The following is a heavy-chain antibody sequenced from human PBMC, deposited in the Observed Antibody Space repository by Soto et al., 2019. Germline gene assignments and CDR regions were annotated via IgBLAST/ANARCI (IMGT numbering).Heavy chain of an antibody. Sequence: QLQLQESGPGLVKPSETLSLTCTVSGGSISSSSYYWGWIRQPPGKGLEWIGSIYYSGSTYYNPTRKSRVTISVDTAKNQFPLKRSSVNAADTAVYYCARRRVDKWVLGGAHFDYWVQGTLVTVSS. CDR1: GGSISSSSYY. CDR3: ARRRVDKWVLGGAHFDY. J-gene: IGHJ4*02. D-gene: IGHD1-26*01. V-gene: IGHV4-39*01. CDR2: IYYSGST.